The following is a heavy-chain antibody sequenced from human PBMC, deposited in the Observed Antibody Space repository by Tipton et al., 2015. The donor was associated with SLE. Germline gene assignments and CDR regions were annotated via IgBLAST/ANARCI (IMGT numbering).Heavy chain of an antibody. V-gene: IGHV3-64D*08. CDR3: VKPPGDSGSYHYAFDS. Sequence: SLRLSCSASGFTFSSYAMHWVRQAPGKGLEYVSAISSNGGSTYYADSVKGRFTISRDNSKSTLYLQMGSLRAEDTSVYYCVKPPGDSGSYHYAFDSWGQGTMVTVSS. CDR2: ISSNGGST. J-gene: IGHJ3*02. D-gene: IGHD1-26*01. CDR1: GFTFSSYA.